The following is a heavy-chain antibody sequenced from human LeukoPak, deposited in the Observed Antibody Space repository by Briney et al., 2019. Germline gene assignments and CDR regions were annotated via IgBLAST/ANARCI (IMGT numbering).Heavy chain of an antibody. CDR2: IYHSGST. CDR1: GYSISSGYY. Sequence: TSETLSLTGTVYGYSISSGYYWGWIRQPPGKGLEWIGSIYHSGSTYYNPSLKSRVTISVDTSKNQFSLKLSSVTAADTAVYYCARGYYYDTSGYTPLYYFDYWGQGTLVTVSS. V-gene: IGHV4-38-2*02. CDR3: ARGYYYDTSGYTPLYYFDY. J-gene: IGHJ4*02. D-gene: IGHD3-22*01.